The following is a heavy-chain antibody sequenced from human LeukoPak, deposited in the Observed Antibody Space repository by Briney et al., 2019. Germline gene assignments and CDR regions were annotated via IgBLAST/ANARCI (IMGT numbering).Heavy chain of an antibody. CDR3: ARVSIRGLRFLEQGEGRYYFDY. D-gene: IGHD3-3*01. V-gene: IGHV1-69*13. CDR2: IIPIFGTA. CDR1: GGTFSSYA. Sequence: SVKVSCKASGGTFSSYAISWVRQAPGQGLEWMGGIIPIFGTANYAQKFQGRVTITADESTSTAYMELSSLRSKDTAVYYCARVSIRGLRFLEQGEGRYYFDYWGQGTLVTVSS. J-gene: IGHJ4*02.